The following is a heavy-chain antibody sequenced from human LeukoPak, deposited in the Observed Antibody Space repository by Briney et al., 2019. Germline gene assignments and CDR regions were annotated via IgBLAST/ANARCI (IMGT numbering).Heavy chain of an antibody. Sequence: PGGSLRLSCAASGFTFSDYYMSWIRQAPGKGLEWVSYISSSGSTIYYADSVRGRFTISRDNSKSTLYLQMNSLRAEDTALYYCARGVRMSEDIVVVVAGSKNYWSQGTLVTVSS. CDR2: ISSSGSTI. CDR1: GFTFSDYY. V-gene: IGHV3-11*04. J-gene: IGHJ4*02. D-gene: IGHD2-15*01. CDR3: ARGVRMSEDIVVVVAGSKNY.